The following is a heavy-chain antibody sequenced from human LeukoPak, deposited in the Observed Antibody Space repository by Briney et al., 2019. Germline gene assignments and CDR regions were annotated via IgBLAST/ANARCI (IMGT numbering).Heavy chain of an antibody. J-gene: IGHJ4*02. CDR1: GFTFSTYS. CDR3: AITSYDSSGYYYW. Sequence: GGSLSLSCAASGFTFSTYSMNWVRQAPGKGLEWVSSISSSSSYIYYADSVKGRFTISRDNAKNSLYLQLNSLRAEDTALYYCAITSYDSSGYYYWWGQGTLVTVSS. CDR2: ISSSSSYI. D-gene: IGHD3-22*01. V-gene: IGHV3-21*01.